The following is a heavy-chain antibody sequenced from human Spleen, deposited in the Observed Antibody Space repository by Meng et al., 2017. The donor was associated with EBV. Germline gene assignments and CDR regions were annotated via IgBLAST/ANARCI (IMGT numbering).Heavy chain of an antibody. V-gene: IGHV4-34*01. CDR2: VTHNGST. J-gene: IGHJ4*02. CDR3: ASSPGEMATVLDF. CDR1: ADSFNDFT. D-gene: IGHD5-24*01. Sequence: QVPLQPWGSGLVRPSETLSLTCTVLADSFNDFTWSWVRQSPGRGLEWIGEVTHNGSTIYHPSLKSRVAISVDTSKKQFSLTLHSLTAADTGIYFCASSPGEMATVLDFWDRGTLVTVSS.